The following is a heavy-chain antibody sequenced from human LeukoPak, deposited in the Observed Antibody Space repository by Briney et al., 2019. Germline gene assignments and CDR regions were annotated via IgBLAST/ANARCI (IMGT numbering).Heavy chain of an antibody. CDR2: IYHSGST. Sequence: PSETLSLTCAVSGYSISSGYYWGWIRQPPGKGLAWIGSIYHSGSTYYNPSLKSRVTISVDTSKNQFSLKLSSVTAADTAVYYCARDGGIVGATTFDYWGQGTLVTVSS. V-gene: IGHV4-38-2*02. CDR3: ARDGGIVGATTFDY. D-gene: IGHD1-26*01. CDR1: GYSISSGYY. J-gene: IGHJ4*02.